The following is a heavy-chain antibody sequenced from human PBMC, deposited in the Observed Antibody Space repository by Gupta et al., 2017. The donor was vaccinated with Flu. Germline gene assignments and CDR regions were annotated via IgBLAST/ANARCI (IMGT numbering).Heavy chain of an antibody. Sequence: QVHLVESGGGSVRPGGCLPLSCLPPGFLFGVSFLTWVSQAPGKGPEWVASISASGTTAYYEDFVRDRGSISKDKAQNSRYLQLARLRVDEKATSSFARDRKGLGGVSDYWAGMDVCGQVTT. D-gene: IGHD3-16*01. V-gene: IGHV3-11*01. J-gene: IGHJ6*02. CDR1: GFLFGVSF. CDR3: ARDRKGLGGVSDYWAGMDV. CDR2: ISASGTTA.